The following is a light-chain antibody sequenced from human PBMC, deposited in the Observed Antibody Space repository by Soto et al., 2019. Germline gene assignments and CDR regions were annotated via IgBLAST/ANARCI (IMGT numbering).Light chain of an antibody. CDR1: QSVNSGY. CDR2: GAS. J-gene: IGKJ2*01. CDR3: QQYGSSPYT. Sequence: EIVLTQSPGTLSLSPGERATLSCRASQSVNSGYLAWYQQKPGQAPRLLLYGASNRTTGIPDRFSGSGSGTDFTLTISRMEPEDFAVYSCQQYGSSPYTFCQGTKLEI. V-gene: IGKV3-20*01.